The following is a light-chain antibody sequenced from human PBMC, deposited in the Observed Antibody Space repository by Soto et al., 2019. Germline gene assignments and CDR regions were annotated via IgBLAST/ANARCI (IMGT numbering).Light chain of an antibody. Sequence: IVMTQSPATLSVSPGGRATLSCRASQIVSSNLAWYQQKPGQAPRLLIYGASTRATGIPARFSGSGSGTEFTLTISSLQSEDFAVYYCQQYNNWPQTFGQGTKVDIK. J-gene: IGKJ1*01. CDR1: QIVSSN. CDR3: QQYNNWPQT. CDR2: GAS. V-gene: IGKV3-15*01.